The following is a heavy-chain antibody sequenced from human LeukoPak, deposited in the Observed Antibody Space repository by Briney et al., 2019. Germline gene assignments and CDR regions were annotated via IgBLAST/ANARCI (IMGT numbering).Heavy chain of an antibody. Sequence: GGSLRLSCAASGFTFSSSWMSWVRQAPGKGLEWVANIKQDGSEKYYVDSVKGRFTISRDNAKNSLYLQMNSLRAEDTAVYYCARARIAAAPSPLDYWGQGTLVTVSS. CDR3: ARARIAAAPSPLDY. V-gene: IGHV3-7*04. CDR1: GFTFSSSW. J-gene: IGHJ4*02. CDR2: IKQDGSEK. D-gene: IGHD6-13*01.